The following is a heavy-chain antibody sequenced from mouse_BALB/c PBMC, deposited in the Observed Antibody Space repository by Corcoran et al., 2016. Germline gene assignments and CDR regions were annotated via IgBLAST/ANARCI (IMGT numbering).Heavy chain of an antibody. Sequence: EVQLQQSGPELVKPGASVKMSCKASGYTFTSYVMHWVKQKPGQGLEWIGYIYPYNDDTKYNDEFKGKATLTSDKSSSTAYMELNSLTSEDSAVYYCTREVPGGYPFEYWGQGTTLTVSS. D-gene: IGHD2-2*01. CDR3: TREVPGGYPFEY. V-gene: IGHV1S136*01. CDR1: GYTFTSYV. CDR2: IYPYNDDT. J-gene: IGHJ2*01.